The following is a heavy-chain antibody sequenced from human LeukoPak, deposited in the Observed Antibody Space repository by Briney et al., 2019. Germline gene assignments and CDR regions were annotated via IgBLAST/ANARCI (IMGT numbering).Heavy chain of an antibody. CDR3: ASDQSIGTDLRYFFDY. CDR2: ISSISNYI. CDR1: GFTFSGSA. V-gene: IGHV3-48*02. Sequence: PGGSLRLSCAASGFTFSGSAMSWVRQAQGQGLEWVPYISSISNYIQYADSVKGRFTISRDNAKNSLYLQMNSLRDEDTAVYYCASDQSIGTDLRYFFDYWGQGTLVTVSS. D-gene: IGHD3-9*01. J-gene: IGHJ4*02.